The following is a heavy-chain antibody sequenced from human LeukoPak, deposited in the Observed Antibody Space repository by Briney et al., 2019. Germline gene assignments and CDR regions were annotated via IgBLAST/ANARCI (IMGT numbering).Heavy chain of an antibody. V-gene: IGHV3-64D*09. J-gene: IGHJ4*02. D-gene: IGHD7-27*01. CDR3: SRELAWGPADY. CDR2: ISNNGRTT. CDR1: GFSFSTYA. Sequence: GGSLRLSCSASGFSFSTYAMHWVRQASGKGLEYVSAISNNGRTTYYGDSVKGRFTISRDNSKNTLYLQMSSLRAEDTAVYYCSRELAWGPADYWGQGALVTVSS.